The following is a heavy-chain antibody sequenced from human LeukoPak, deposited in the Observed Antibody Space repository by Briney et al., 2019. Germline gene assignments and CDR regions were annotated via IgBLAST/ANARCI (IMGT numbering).Heavy chain of an antibody. D-gene: IGHD3-22*01. CDR3: ARVVDYYDSSGPRGWDAFDI. Sequence: ASVKVSCKASGYTFTTYAMNWVRQAPGQGLEWMGWINTNTGNPTYAQGFTGRFVFSLDTSVSTAYLQISSLKAEDTAVYYCARVVDYYDSSGPRGWDAFDIWGQGTMVTVSS. J-gene: IGHJ3*02. CDR1: GYTFTTYA. CDR2: INTNTGNP. V-gene: IGHV7-4-1*02.